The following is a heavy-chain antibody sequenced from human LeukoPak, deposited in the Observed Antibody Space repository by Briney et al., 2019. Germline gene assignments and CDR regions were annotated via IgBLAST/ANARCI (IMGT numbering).Heavy chain of an antibody. CDR2: ISYDGSNK. V-gene: IGHV3-30*18. D-gene: IGHD6-19*01. CDR1: GFTFSSHG. J-gene: IGHJ3*02. Sequence: PGGSLRLSCAASGFTFSSHGIHWVRQAPGKGLEWVAVISYDGSNKYYVDSVKGRFTISRDNSKNTLYLQMNSLRAEDTALYYRAKGPRQWLVLDGFDIWGQGTMVTVSS. CDR3: AKGPRQWLVLDGFDI.